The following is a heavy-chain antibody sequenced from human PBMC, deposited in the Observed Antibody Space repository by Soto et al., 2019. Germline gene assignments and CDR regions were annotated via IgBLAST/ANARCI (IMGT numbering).Heavy chain of an antibody. CDR1: VVTVRSYA. Sequence: SSVKFSCKASVVTVRSYAIRWVRQSPGQGRESMGGILPIIGTATYGQTFQGRVTITEDKATSIAYMELSSLRSEDTAVYYCARAIRGYYDSSGYSLPYYYCGMDVWGQGTKVTVSS. CDR3: ARAIRGYYDSSGYSLPYYYCGMDV. J-gene: IGHJ6*02. V-gene: IGHV1-69*06. CDR2: ILPIIGTA. D-gene: IGHD3-22*01.